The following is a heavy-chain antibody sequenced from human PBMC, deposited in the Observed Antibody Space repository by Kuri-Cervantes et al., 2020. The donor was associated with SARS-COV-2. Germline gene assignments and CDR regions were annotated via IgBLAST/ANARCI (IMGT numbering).Heavy chain of an antibody. Sequence: ETLSLTCAASGFTFSSYAMSWVRQAPGKGLEWVSAISGSGGSTYYADSVKGRFTISRDNSKNTLYLQMSSLRAEDTAVYYCAKPLVGATTRGDDAFDIWGQGTMVTVSS. D-gene: IGHD1-26*01. CDR3: AKPLVGATTRGDDAFDI. J-gene: IGHJ3*02. CDR2: ISGSGGST. CDR1: GFTFSSYA. V-gene: IGHV3-23*01.